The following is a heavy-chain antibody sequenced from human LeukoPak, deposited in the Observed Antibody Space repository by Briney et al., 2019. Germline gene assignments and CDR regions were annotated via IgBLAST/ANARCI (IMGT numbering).Heavy chain of an antibody. D-gene: IGHD3-3*01. CDR1: GFTFSSYR. Sequence: GGSLRLSCAASGFTFSSYRMTWVRQAPGKGLEWVSSISSSSSYIYYADSVKGRFTISRDNAKNSLYLQMNSLRAEDTAVYYCASYLTIFGVVINYWGQGTLVTVSS. V-gene: IGHV3-21*01. J-gene: IGHJ4*02. CDR3: ASYLTIFGVVINY. CDR2: ISSSSSYI.